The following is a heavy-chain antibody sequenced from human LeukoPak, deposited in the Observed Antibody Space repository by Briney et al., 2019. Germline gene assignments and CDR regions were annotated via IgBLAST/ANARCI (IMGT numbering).Heavy chain of an antibody. J-gene: IGHJ4*02. CDR3: ARHGRRQLAYLGY. CDR1: GYSFTSYW. Sequence: GESLKISCKGSGYSFTSYWIGWVRQMPGKGLEWMGIIYPGDSDTRYSPSLQGQVTISADKSISTAYLQWSSLKASDTAMYYCARHGRRQLAYLGYWGQGTLVTVSS. V-gene: IGHV5-51*01. D-gene: IGHD6-13*01. CDR2: IYPGDSDT.